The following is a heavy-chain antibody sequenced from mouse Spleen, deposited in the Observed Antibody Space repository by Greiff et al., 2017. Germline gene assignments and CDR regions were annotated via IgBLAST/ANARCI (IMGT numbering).Heavy chain of an antibody. J-gene: IGHJ2*01. D-gene: IGHD1-1*01. Sequence: QVQLQQSGAELVKPGASVKLSCKASGYTFTSYWMHWVKQRPGQGLEWIGEINPSNGRTNYNEKFKSKATLTVDKSSSTAYMQLSSLTSEDSAVYYCARSCYYYGSSFDYWGQGTTLTVSS. CDR1: GYTFTSYW. CDR2: INPSNGRT. V-gene: IGHV1S81*02. CDR3: ARSCYYYGSSFDY.